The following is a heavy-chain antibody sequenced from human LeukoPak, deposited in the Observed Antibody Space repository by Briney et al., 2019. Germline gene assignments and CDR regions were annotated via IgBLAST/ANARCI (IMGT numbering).Heavy chain of an antibody. CDR1: GGTFSSYA. CDR3: ASTPRPGDPVDYGMDV. J-gene: IGHJ6*02. CDR2: IIPIFGIA. V-gene: IGHV1-69*04. Sequence: GASVKVSCKASGGTFSSYAISWVRQAPGQGLEWMGRIIPIFGIANYAQKFQGRVTIIADKSTSTAYMELSSLRSEDTAVYYCASTPRPGDPVDYGMDVWGQGTTVTVSS.